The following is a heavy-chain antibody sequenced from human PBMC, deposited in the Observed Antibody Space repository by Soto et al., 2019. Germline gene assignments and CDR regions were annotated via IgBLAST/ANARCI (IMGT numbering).Heavy chain of an antibody. CDR2: IAYDGSNK. Sequence: GGSLRLSCAASGFTFSDYGMHWVRQAPGKGLEWVAVIAYDGSNKYYADSVKGRFAISRDNSKNTLYLQMDSLRPDDTAVYYCAKTNQRETNRDGYNLIDYWGQGTLVTVSS. CDR1: GFTFSDYG. V-gene: IGHV3-30*18. CDR3: AKTNQRETNRDGYNLIDY. D-gene: IGHD5-12*01. J-gene: IGHJ4*02.